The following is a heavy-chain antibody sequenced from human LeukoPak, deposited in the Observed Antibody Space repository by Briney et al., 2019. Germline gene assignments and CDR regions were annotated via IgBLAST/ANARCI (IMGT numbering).Heavy chain of an antibody. CDR1: GGSISSSSYY. V-gene: IGHV4-39*01. CDR2: IYYSGST. J-gene: IGHJ4*02. Sequence: PSETLSLTCTVSGGSISSSSYYWGWIRQPPGKGLEWIGSIYYSGSTYYNPSLKSRVTISVDTSKNQFSLKLSSVTAADAAVYYCASLSGGPHTVSGARLTHFDYWGQGTLVTVSS. CDR3: ASLSGGPHTVSGARLTHFDY. D-gene: IGHD1-26*01.